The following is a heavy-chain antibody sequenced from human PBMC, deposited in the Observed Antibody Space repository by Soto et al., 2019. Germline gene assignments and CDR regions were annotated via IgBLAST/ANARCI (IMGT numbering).Heavy chain of an antibody. Sequence: PSETLSLTCTVSGGSISSYYWSWIRQPAGKGLEWIGRIYTSGSTNYNPSLKSRVTMSVDTSKNQFSLKLSSVTAADTAVYYCARDLIYRYYDFWSGSREKHQLYYYYGMDVWGQGHTVPAS. J-gene: IGHJ6*02. CDR1: GGSISSYY. CDR2: IYTSGST. D-gene: IGHD3-3*01. V-gene: IGHV4-4*07. CDR3: ARDLIYRYYDFWSGSREKHQLYYYYGMDV.